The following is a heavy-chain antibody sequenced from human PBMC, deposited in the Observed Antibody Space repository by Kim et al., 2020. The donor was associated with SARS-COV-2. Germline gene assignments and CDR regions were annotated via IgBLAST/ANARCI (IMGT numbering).Heavy chain of an antibody. CDR3: TRVGTPYCGGDCYLAFFDY. CDR2: IRSKAYGGTT. D-gene: IGHD2-21*01. CDR1: GFTFGDYA. Sequence: GGSLRLSCTASGFTFGDYAMSWVRQAPGKGLEGVGFIRSKAYGGTTEYAASVKGRFTISRDDSKSIAYLQMNSLKTEDTAVYYCTRVGTPYCGGDCYLAFFDYWGQGTLVTVSS. J-gene: IGHJ4*02. V-gene: IGHV3-49*04.